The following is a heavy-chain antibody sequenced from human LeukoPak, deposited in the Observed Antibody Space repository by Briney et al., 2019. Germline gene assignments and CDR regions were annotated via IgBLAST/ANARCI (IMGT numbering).Heavy chain of an antibody. CDR3: ARDLGSSSWTYYYGMDV. CDR2: INPSGGST. Sequence: AASVNVSCKASGYIITNYHMHWVRQAPGQGLEWIGIINPSGGSTSYAQKFQGRVTWTRDTSTSTVYMVLSSLRSEDTAVYYCARDLGSSSWTYYYGMDVWGQGTTVTVSS. J-gene: IGHJ6*02. V-gene: IGHV1-46*01. CDR1: GYIITNYH. D-gene: IGHD6-13*01.